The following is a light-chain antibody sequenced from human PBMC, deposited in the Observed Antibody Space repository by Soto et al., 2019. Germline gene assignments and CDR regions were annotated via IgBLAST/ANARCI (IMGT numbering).Light chain of an antibody. Sequence: EIVLTQSPATLSLPPGERATLSFSASQSIGLAIAWYQHKPGQAPRLLIFDASQRATGIPARFRGSGSGTDFTLTISRLEPEDFAVYYCQHYIMSLTTFGQGTKVDIK. V-gene: IGKV3-11*01. CDR1: QSIGLA. J-gene: IGKJ1*01. CDR3: QHYIMSLTT. CDR2: DAS.